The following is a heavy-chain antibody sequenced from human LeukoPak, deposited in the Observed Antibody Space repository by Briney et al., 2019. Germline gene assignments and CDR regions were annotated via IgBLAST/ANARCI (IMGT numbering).Heavy chain of an antibody. Sequence: SQTPSLTCAVSGGSISSGGYSWSWIRQPPGKGLEWIGYIYHSGSTYYNPSLKSRVTISVDRSKNQFSLKLSSVTAADTAVYYCARQWDYYDSSGYYGYYFDYWGQGTLVTVSS. CDR2: IYHSGST. D-gene: IGHD3-22*01. CDR3: ARQWDYYDSSGYYGYYFDY. CDR1: GGSISSGGYS. J-gene: IGHJ4*02. V-gene: IGHV4-30-2*01.